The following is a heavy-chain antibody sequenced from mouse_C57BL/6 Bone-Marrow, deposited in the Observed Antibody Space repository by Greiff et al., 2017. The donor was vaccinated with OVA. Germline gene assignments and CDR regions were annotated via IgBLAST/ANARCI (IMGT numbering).Heavy chain of an antibody. CDR2: INPYNGGT. Sequence: EVQLQQSGPVLVKPGASVKMSCKASGYTFTDYYMNWVKQSPGKSLEWIGVINPYNGGTSYNQKFKGKATLTVDKSSSTAYMELHSLTSEDSAVYYCARGITAGFLFDYWGQGTTLTVSS. J-gene: IGHJ2*01. CDR1: GYTFTDYY. V-gene: IGHV1-19*01. D-gene: IGHD1-1*01. CDR3: ARGITAGFLFDY.